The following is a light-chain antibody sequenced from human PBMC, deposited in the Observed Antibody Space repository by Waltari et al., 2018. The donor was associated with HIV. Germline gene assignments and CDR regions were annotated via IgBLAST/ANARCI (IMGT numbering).Light chain of an antibody. CDR2: DNH. J-gene: IGLJ2*01. Sequence: SVLPPPPSVSAAPGHKITISCSGTSSNIGNNYLSRYQQLPGTAPKLLIYDNHKRPSGIPDRFSGSKSGTSATLGITGLQTGDEADYYCGTWDSSLSAGVFGGGTKVTVL. CDR3: GTWDSSLSAGV. CDR1: SSNIGNNY. V-gene: IGLV1-51*01.